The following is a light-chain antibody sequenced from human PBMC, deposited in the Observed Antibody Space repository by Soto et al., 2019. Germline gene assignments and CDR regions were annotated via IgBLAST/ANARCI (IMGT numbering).Light chain of an antibody. CDR3: QQDNHWPPIP. V-gene: IGKV3-15*01. CDR1: QSVSGN. Sequence: EIVLTQSPGTQSLYPGERATLSCRASQSVSGNIARYQQTPGQAPRRLSYGASTRATVIPDSFTGSGSGTEFTHTICSLQSEDFAVYYCQQDNHWPPIPSGQGTRLEIK. J-gene: IGKJ5*01. CDR2: GAS.